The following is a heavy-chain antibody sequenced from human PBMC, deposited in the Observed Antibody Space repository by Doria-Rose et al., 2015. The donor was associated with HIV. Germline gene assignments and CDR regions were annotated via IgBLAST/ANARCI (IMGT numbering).Heavy chain of an antibody. Sequence: QVQLQQWDAGLLKPSETLSLTCAVYGGSFGGNYWSGIRQPPGRGRGGIGEINHSGSTNYNPSLKSRVTISVDTSKNQFSLKVNSVTAADTAVYYCARAAVAAYWYFDLWGRGTLVIVSS. J-gene: IGHJ2*01. D-gene: IGHD6-19*01. CDR3: ARAAVAAYWYFDL. V-gene: IGHV4-34*01. CDR2: INHSGST. CDR1: GGSFGGNY.